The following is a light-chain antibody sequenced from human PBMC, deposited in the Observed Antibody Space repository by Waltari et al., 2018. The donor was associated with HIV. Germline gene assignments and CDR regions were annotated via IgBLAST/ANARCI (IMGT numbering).Light chain of an antibody. CDR3: QAWDSSTAV. CDR2: QDS. V-gene: IGLV3-1*01. J-gene: IGLJ2*01. Sequence: SYELTQPPSVSVSPGQTASITGPGDKLGDKYACWYQQKPGQSPILVIDQDSKRASGIPERFSGSNSGNTATLTISGTQSMDEADYYCQAWDSSTAVFGGGTKLTVL. CDR1: KLGDKY.